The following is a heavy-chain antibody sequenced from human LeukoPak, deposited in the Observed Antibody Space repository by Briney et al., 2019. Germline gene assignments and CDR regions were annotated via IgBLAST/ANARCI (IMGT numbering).Heavy chain of an antibody. CDR1: GFTFSSYA. CDR2: ISNGGSNK. D-gene: IGHD4/OR15-4a*01. CDR3: ARDFSGASRIDY. Sequence: GGSLRLSCAASGFTFSSYAMHWVRQAPGKGLEWVTVISNGGSNKYYADSVKGRFTIYRDNSKNTLYLQMNSLRAEDTAVYYCARDFSGASRIDYWGQGALVTVSS. J-gene: IGHJ4*02. V-gene: IGHV3-30-3*01.